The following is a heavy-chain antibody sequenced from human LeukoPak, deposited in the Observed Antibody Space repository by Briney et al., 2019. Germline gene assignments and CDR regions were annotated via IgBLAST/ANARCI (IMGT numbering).Heavy chain of an antibody. V-gene: IGHV3-7*01. CDR2: IKQDGSEK. Sequence: PGGSLRLSCAASGFTMSSYWMSWVRQAPGKGLEWVANIKQDGSEKYYVDSVKGRFTISRDNAKNSLYLQMNSLRAEDTAVYYCARDLTYYYDSSGYPGWGQGTMVTVSS. D-gene: IGHD3-22*01. CDR3: ARDLTYYYDSSGYPG. CDR1: GFTMSSYW. J-gene: IGHJ3*01.